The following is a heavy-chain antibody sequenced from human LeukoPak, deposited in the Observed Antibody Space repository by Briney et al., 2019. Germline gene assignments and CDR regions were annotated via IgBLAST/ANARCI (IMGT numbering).Heavy chain of an antibody. V-gene: IGHV3-20*04. CDR3: AKDSYDLLAAK. CDR1: GFRFDDYG. CDR2: INWRGDRT. Sequence: GGSLRLSCAASGFRFDDYGMSWVRQAPGQGLEWVSGINWRGDRTGYADSVKGRFTISRDNAQNSLYLQMSSLRAEDTALYYCAKDSYDLLAAKWGQGALVTVSS. J-gene: IGHJ4*02. D-gene: IGHD3-9*01.